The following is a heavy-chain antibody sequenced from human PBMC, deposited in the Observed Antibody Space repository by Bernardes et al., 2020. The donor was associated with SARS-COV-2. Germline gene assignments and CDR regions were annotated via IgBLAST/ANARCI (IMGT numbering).Heavy chain of an antibody. CDR3: ATTVSDYGGNTYFDL. CDR2: ISGSSTYK. J-gene: IGHJ2*01. V-gene: IGHV3-21*06. D-gene: IGHD4-17*01. CDR1: GFTFSSST. Sequence: GSLRHFCATSGFTFSSSTVHWVRQAPGTGLEWVSSISGSSTYKFYADAVRGRFTISRDNAANSLFLQMNSLRAEDTALYYCATTVSDYGGNTYFDLWGRGTLVTVSS.